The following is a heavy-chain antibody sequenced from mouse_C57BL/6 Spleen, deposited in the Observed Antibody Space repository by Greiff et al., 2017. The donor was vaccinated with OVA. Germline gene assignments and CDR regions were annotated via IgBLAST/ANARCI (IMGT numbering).Heavy chain of an antibody. CDR3: TRTFITTVYYFDY. D-gene: IGHD1-1*01. Sequence: QVQLQQSGAELVRPGASVTLSCKASGYTFTDYEMHWVKQTPVHGLEWIGAIDPETGGTAYNQKFKGKAILTADKSSSTAYMELRSLTSEDSAVYYVTRTFITTVYYFDYWGQGTTLTVSS. J-gene: IGHJ2*01. CDR1: GYTFTDYE. V-gene: IGHV1-15*01. CDR2: IDPETGGT.